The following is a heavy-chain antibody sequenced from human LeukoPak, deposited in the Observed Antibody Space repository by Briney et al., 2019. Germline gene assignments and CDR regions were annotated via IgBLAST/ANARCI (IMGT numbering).Heavy chain of an antibody. CDR2: INHSGST. J-gene: IGHJ1*01. Sequence: ASETLSLTCAVYGGSFSGYCWSWIRQPPGKGVEWIGEINHSGSTNYNPSLKSRVTISVDTSKNQFSLKLSSVTAADTAVYYCARGGFFYYGSGSKGFQHWGQGTLVTVSS. CDR1: GGSFSGYC. D-gene: IGHD3-10*01. CDR3: ARGGFFYYGSGSKGFQH. V-gene: IGHV4-34*01.